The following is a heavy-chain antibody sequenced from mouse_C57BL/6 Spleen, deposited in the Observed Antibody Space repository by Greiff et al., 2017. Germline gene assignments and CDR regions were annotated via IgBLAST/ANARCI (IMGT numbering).Heavy chain of an antibody. D-gene: IGHD1-1*01. CDR2: IYPRSGNT. CDR3: AREDYYGSSYGWYFDV. J-gene: IGHJ1*03. V-gene: IGHV1-81*01. CDR1: GYTFTSYG. Sequence: VQLQQSGAELARPGASVKLSCKASGYTFTSYGISWVKQRTGQGLEWIGEIYPRSGNTYYNEKFKGKATLTADKSSRTAYMELRSLTSEDSAVYFCAREDYYGSSYGWYFDVWGTGTTVTVSS.